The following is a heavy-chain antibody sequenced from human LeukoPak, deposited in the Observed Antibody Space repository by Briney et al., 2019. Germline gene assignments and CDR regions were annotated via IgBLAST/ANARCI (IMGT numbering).Heavy chain of an antibody. CDR3: TTDAFGARDT. J-gene: IGHJ4*02. V-gene: IGHV3-74*01. Sequence: GGSLRLSCAASGFTFSSYSMNWVRQGPGKGLVWVSRINEDGSSTSYAESVRGRFTISRDNAKNTLYLQMNSLRAEDAAVYYCTTDAFGARDTWGQGTLVTVSS. D-gene: IGHD2-21*02. CDR2: INEDGSST. CDR1: GFTFSSYS.